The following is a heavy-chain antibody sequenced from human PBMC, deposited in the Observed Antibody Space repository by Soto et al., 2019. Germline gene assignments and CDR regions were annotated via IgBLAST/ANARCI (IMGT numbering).Heavy chain of an antibody. D-gene: IGHD3-22*01. CDR2: TYYRSKWYN. CDR1: GDSVSSNSAA. Sequence: SQTLSLTCAISGDSVSSNSAAWNWIRQSPSRGLEWLGRTYYRSKWYNDYAVSVKSRITINPDTSKNQFSLQLNSVTPEDTAVYYCARTQYYYESSGYYYYYFDYWGQGTLVTVSS. CDR3: ARTQYYYESSGYYYYYFDY. V-gene: IGHV6-1*01. J-gene: IGHJ4*02.